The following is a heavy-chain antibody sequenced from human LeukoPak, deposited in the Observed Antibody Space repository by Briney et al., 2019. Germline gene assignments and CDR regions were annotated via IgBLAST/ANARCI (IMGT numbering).Heavy chain of an antibody. Sequence: GGSLRLSCAASGFAFSGYAMHWVRQAPGKGLEWVSLILYHGSNKYYADSVKGRFTISRDNSENTLYLQMNNLKPEDTAVYYCATWGFHITGTMNWGQGTLDTVSS. CDR2: ILYHGSNK. CDR3: ATWGFHITGTMN. CDR1: GFAFSGYA. J-gene: IGHJ4*02. V-gene: IGHV3-30*04. D-gene: IGHD1-20*01.